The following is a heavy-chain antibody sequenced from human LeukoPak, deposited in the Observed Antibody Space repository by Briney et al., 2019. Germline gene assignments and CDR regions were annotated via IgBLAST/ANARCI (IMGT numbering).Heavy chain of an antibody. CDR3: ARREIVVVVAATRGRDYYYYYMDV. CDR1: GFTFSRYS. V-gene: IGHV3-21*06. J-gene: IGHJ6*03. Sequence: GGSLRLSCAASGFTFSRYSMNWVRQAPGKGLEWVSSISGSSSYIYYADSLKGRFTISRDNAKNSLYLQMNSLRAEDTAVYYCARREIVVVVAATRGRDYYYYYMDVWGKGTTVTVSS. CDR2: ISGSSSYI. D-gene: IGHD2-15*01.